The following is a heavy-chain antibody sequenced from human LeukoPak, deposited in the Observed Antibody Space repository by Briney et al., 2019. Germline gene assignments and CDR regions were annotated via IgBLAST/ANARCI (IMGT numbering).Heavy chain of an antibody. Sequence: GRSLRLSCAASGFTFSSYSMNWVRQAPGKGLEWVSSISSSSGYIYYADSVKGRFTISRDNAKNSLYLQMNSLRAEDTAVYYCARDKGSGYYYFDYWGQGTLVTVSS. CDR3: ARDKGSGYYYFDY. CDR2: ISSSSGYI. J-gene: IGHJ4*02. CDR1: GFTFSSYS. D-gene: IGHD3-22*01. V-gene: IGHV3-21*01.